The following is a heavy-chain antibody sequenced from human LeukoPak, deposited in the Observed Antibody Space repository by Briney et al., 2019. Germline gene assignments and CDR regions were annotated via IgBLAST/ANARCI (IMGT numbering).Heavy chain of an antibody. CDR1: EFTFSSYW. Sequence: GGSLRLSCAASEFTFSSYWMHWVRQAPGKGLQFVSAISHNGGSTYYENSVKGRFTISRDNSKNTLYLQMGSLRAEDMAVYYCARGTYYYDSSGYFSRGGKTYYFDYWGQGTLVTASS. V-gene: IGHV3-64*01. J-gene: IGHJ4*02. CDR2: ISHNGGST. CDR3: ARGTYYYDSSGYFSRGGKTYYFDY. D-gene: IGHD3-22*01.